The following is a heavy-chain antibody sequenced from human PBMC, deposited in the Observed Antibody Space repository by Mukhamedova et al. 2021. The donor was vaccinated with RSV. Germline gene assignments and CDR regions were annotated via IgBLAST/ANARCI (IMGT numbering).Heavy chain of an antibody. J-gene: IGHJ6*03. D-gene: IGHD2-8*01. V-gene: IGHV1-46*01. CDR2: INPSGGST. Sequence: GWMGIINPSGGSTSYAQKFQGRVTMTRDTSTSTVYMELSSLRSEDTAVYYCARGYHCTNGVCYNKDYYYYYMDVWGKGTTGTVSS. CDR3: ARGYHCTNGVCYNKDYYYYYMDV.